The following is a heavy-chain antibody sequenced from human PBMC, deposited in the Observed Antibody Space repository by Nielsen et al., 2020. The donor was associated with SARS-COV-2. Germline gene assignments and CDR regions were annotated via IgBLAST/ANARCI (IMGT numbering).Heavy chain of an antibody. J-gene: IGHJ4*02. CDR2: ISWNSGSI. CDR3: AKAGRGGGDY. V-gene: IGHV3-9*01. CDR1: GFTFSSYS. Sequence: GGSLRLSCAASGFTFSSYSMNWVRQAPGKGLEWVSGISWNSGSIGYADSVKGRFTISRDNAKNSLYLQMNSLRAEDTALYYCAKAGRGGGDYWGQGTLVTVSS. D-gene: IGHD3-10*01.